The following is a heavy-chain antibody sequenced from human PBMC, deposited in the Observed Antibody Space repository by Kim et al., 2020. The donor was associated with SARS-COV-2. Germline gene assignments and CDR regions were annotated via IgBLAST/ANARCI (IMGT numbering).Heavy chain of an antibody. D-gene: IGHD3-10*01. Sequence: GGSLRLSCAVSGFRFSDSWMSWVRQAPGKGLEWVANINEPGTDKYYVDSLEGRFIISRDNDKNSLYLQMNSLRAEDTAVFFCARGPHRGSLDYWGRGVLV. V-gene: IGHV3-7*01. J-gene: IGHJ4*02. CDR1: GFRFSDSW. CDR3: ARGPHRGSLDY. CDR2: INEPGTDK.